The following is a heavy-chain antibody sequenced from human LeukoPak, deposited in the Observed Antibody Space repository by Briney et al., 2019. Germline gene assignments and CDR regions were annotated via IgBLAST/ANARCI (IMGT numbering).Heavy chain of an antibody. D-gene: IGHD1-26*01. CDR3: ARAYSGTLPAKN. Sequence: SETLSLTCTVSGASISTYYWSWIRQPPGKGLEWIGYIYYSGTTNYNPSLKSRVPISVETSKNQFTLKLTAVTAGETAVYYCARAYSGTLPAKNWGQGNLVTVSS. V-gene: IGHV4-59*01. CDR1: GASISTYY. J-gene: IGHJ4*02. CDR2: IYYSGTT.